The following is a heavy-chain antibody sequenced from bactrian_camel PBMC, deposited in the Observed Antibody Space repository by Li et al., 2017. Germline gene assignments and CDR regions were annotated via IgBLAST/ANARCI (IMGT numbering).Heavy chain of an antibody. CDR1: GYLYDNGC. CDR2: IYQGGGSE. V-gene: IGHV3S54*01. D-gene: IGHD1*01. Sequence: VQLVESGGGSVQAGGSLRLSCAASGYLYDNGCMGWFRQAPGKEREAVASIYQGGGSETYAGSVKGRFTISKDNAKNTLYLQMNRLKPEDTAMYFCAAAAGLFGGRCSFREDFYDYWGPGTQVTVS. J-gene: IGHJ4*01. CDR3: AAAAGLFGGRCSFREDFYDY.